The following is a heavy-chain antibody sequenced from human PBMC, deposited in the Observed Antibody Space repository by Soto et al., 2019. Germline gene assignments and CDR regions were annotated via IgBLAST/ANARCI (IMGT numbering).Heavy chain of an antibody. CDR1: GGSFSGYY. Sequence: SETLSLTCAVYGGSFSGYYWSWIRQPPGKGLEWIGEINHSGSTNYDPSLKSRVTISVDTSKSQFSLKLSSVTAADTAVYYCARGRRLLAYYYYYGMDVWGQGTTVTVSS. CDR2: INHSGST. J-gene: IGHJ6*02. V-gene: IGHV4-34*01. CDR3: ARGRRLLAYYYYYGMDV. D-gene: IGHD2-15*01.